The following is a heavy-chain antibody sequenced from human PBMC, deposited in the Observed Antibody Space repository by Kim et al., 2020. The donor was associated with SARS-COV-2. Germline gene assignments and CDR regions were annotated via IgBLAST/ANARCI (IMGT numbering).Heavy chain of an antibody. J-gene: IGHJ5*02. CDR2: IYYSGST. Sequence: SETLSLTCTVSGGSISSYYWSWIRQPPGKGLEWIGYIYYSGSTNYNPSLKSRVTISVDTSKNQFSLKLSSVTAADTTVYYCASTGYSYGFWFDPWGQGTLVTVSS. D-gene: IGHD5-18*01. V-gene: IGHV4-59*13. CDR3: ASTGYSYGFWFDP. CDR1: GGSISSYY.